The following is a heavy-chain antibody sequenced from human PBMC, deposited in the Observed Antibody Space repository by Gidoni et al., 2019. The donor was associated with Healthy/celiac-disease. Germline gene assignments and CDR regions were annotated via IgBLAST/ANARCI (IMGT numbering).Heavy chain of an antibody. CDR1: GGSFSGYY. J-gene: IGHJ5*02. CDR3: ARGGVRRYCRSTSCYKGWFDP. CDR2: IHHSGST. D-gene: IGHD2-2*02. Sequence: QVQLQQWRAGLLKPSETLSLTCAVYGGSFSGYYWSWIRQPPGKGLEWIGEIHHSGSTNYNPSLKSRVTISVDTSKNQFSLKLSSVTAADTAVYYCARGGVRRYCRSTSCYKGWFDPWGQGTLVTVSS. V-gene: IGHV4-34*01.